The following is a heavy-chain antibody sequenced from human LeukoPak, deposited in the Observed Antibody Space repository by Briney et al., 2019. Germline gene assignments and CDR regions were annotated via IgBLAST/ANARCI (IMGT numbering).Heavy chain of an antibody. Sequence: GASVKVSCKASGYTFTSYGISWVRQATGQGLEWMGWMNPNSGNTGYAQKFQGRVTMTRNTSISTAYMELSSLRSEDTAVYYCAGGATVTHGGAFDIWGQGTMVTVSS. CDR2: MNPNSGNT. CDR1: GYTFTSYG. J-gene: IGHJ3*02. D-gene: IGHD4-17*01. CDR3: AGGATVTHGGAFDI. V-gene: IGHV1-8*02.